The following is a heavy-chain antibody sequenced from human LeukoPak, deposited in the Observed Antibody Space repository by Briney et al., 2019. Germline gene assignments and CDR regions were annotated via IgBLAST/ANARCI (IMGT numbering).Heavy chain of an antibody. D-gene: IGHD2-21*02. CDR1: GYSISSGYY. CDR2: IYHSGST. Sequence: SETLSLTCAVSGYSISSGYYWGWIRQPPGKGLEWIGSIYHSGSTYYNPSLKSRVTISVDTSKNQFSLKLSSVTAADTAVYYCARQKGVVVTARFSTTPHDYWGQGTLVTVSS. V-gene: IGHV4-38-2*01. J-gene: IGHJ4*02. CDR3: ARQKGVVVTARFSTTPHDY.